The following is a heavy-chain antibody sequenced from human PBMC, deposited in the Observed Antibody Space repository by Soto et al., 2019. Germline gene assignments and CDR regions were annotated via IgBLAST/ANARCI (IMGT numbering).Heavy chain of an antibody. D-gene: IGHD2-2*01. CDR3: ARGGVGCISTSCYGMDV. V-gene: IGHV1-46*01. CDR2: INPSGGST. J-gene: IGHJ6*02. Sequence: QVQLVQSGAEVKKPGASVKVSCKASGYTFTSYYMHWVRQAPGQGLEWMGIINPSGGSTSYAQKFQGRVTMTRDTSTSIVYMELRSLRSEDTAVYYCARGGVGCISTSCYGMDVWGQGTTVTVSS. CDR1: GYTFTSYY.